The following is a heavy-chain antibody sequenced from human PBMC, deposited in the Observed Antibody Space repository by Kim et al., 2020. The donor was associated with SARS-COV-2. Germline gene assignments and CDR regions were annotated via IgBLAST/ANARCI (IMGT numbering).Heavy chain of an antibody. CDR3: ARVGSSGYYLPHYGMDV. D-gene: IGHD3-22*01. Sequence: KGRFTISRDNAKNSLYLQMNSLRAEDTAVYYCARVGSSGYYLPHYGMDVWGQGTTVTVSS. V-gene: IGHV3-11*06. J-gene: IGHJ6*02.